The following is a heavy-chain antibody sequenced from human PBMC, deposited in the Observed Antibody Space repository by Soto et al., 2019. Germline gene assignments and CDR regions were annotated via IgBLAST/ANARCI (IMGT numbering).Heavy chain of an antibody. V-gene: IGHV4-39*01. CDR2: IYYSGST. CDR3: ATVSGSSNYFDY. D-gene: IGHD3-10*01. Sequence: QLQLQESGPGLVKPSETLSLTCTVSGGSISSSSYYWGWIRQPPGKGLEWIGSIYYSGSTYYNPSLKSRVTISVDTSKNQFSLKLSSVTAADTAVYYCATVSGSSNYFDYWGQGTLVTVSS. CDR1: GGSISSSSYY. J-gene: IGHJ4*02.